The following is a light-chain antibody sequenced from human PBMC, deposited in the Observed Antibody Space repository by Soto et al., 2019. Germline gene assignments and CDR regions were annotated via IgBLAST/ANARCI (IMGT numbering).Light chain of an antibody. J-gene: IGKJ4*01. CDR2: GAS. CDR1: QGINKY. Sequence: ASRMTQSPASLSASTGDRVTVTCRASQGINKYLAWYQQKPGKAPKLLIYGASTLQTGVPSRFSGSGSGTDFTLTISSLQSEDFATYYCQQYYSHPPLTFGGGTKVDIK. CDR3: QQYYSHPPLT. V-gene: IGKV1-8*01.